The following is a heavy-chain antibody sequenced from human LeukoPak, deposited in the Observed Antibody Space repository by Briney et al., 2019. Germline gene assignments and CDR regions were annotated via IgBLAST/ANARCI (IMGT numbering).Heavy chain of an antibody. J-gene: IGHJ4*02. V-gene: IGHV3-7*01. CDR2: TNQDGSPK. D-gene: IGHD3-10*01. CDR1: GFSFSNYW. Sequence: TGGSLRLSCAASGFSFSNYWMTWARQAPGKGLEWVANTNQDGSPKNYLDSVRGRFTISRDNAKSSLYLQMNSLRVDDTAVYFCLGSASYTHWGQGTLVTVSS. CDR3: LGSASYTH.